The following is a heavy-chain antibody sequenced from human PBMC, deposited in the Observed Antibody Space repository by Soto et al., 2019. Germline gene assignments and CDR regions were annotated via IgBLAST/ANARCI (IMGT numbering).Heavy chain of an antibody. J-gene: IGHJ3*02. CDR2: ISAYNGNT. Sequence: QVQLVQSGAEVKKPGASVKVSCKASGYTFTSYGISWVRQAPGQGLEWMGWISAYNGNTNYAQKLQGRVTMTTDTATSTADMELRSLRSDDTAVYYCARPGGSGSYYGGGAFDIWGQGTMVTVSS. V-gene: IGHV1-18*01. CDR3: ARPGGSGSYYGGGAFDI. D-gene: IGHD1-26*01. CDR1: GYTFTSYG.